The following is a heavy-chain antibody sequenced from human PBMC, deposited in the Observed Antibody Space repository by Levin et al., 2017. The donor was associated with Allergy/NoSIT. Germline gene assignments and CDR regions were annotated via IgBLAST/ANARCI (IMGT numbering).Heavy chain of an antibody. V-gene: IGHV5-51*01. CDR1: GYSFTSYW. D-gene: IGHD6-13*01. CDR3: ARRKDSSSWYSPQDYGMDV. CDR2: IYPGDSDT. J-gene: IGHJ6*02. Sequence: GESLKISCKGSGYSFTSYWIGWVRQMPGKGLEWMGIIYPGDSDTRYSPSFQGQVTISADKSISTAYLQWSSLKASDTAMYYCARRKDSSSWYSPQDYGMDVWGQGTTVTVSS.